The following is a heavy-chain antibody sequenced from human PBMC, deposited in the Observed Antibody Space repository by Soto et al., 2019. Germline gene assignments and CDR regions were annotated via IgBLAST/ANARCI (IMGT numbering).Heavy chain of an antibody. CDR2: INSDGSST. CDR1: GFTFSSYW. CDR3: AKCIWELTPVADAFDI. Sequence: PGGSLRLSCTASGFTFSSYWMHWVRQAPGKGLVWVSHINSDGSSTRYADSVKGRFTISRDNSKNTLYLQMNSLRAEDTAVYYCAKCIWELTPVADAFDIWGQGTMVT. V-gene: IGHV3-74*01. J-gene: IGHJ3*02. D-gene: IGHD1-26*01.